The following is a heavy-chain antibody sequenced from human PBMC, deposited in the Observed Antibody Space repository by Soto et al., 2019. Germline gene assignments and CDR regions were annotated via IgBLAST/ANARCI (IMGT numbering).Heavy chain of an antibody. Sequence: QVQLQESGPGLVKPSQTLSLTCTVSGGSISSGGYYWSWIRQHPGKGLEWIGYIYYSWCTYYNPSLKRRVTISVDTSKNQFSLKLSSVTASGTAVYYCASHLGATVTVDAFDIWGQGTMVTVSS. CDR1: GGSISSGGYY. CDR2: IYYSWCT. CDR3: ASHLGATVTVDAFDI. V-gene: IGHV4-31*03. J-gene: IGHJ3*02. D-gene: IGHD4-17*01.